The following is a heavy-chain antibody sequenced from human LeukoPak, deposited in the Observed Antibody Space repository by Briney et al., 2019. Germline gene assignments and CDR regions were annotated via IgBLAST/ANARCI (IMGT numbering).Heavy chain of an antibody. D-gene: IGHD3-10*01. J-gene: IGHJ4*02. V-gene: IGHV3-48*04. Sequence: TGGSLRLSCAASGFTFSSYSMNWVRQAPGKGLEWVSYISSSSSTIYYADSVKGRFTTSRDNAKSSLYLQMNSLRAEDTALYYCTRDLPVPSLVRGIIIYGLIDYWGQGTLVAVSS. CDR3: TRDLPVPSLVRGIIIYGLIDY. CDR2: ISSSSSTI. CDR1: GFTFSSYS.